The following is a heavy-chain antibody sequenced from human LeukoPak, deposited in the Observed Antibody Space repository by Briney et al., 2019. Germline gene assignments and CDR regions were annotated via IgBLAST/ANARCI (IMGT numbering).Heavy chain of an antibody. CDR2: IYSGGST. V-gene: IGHV3-53*01. CDR1: GFTFSSYA. J-gene: IGHJ6*03. CDR3: AREDYYMDV. Sequence: GGSLRLSCAASGFTFSSYAMSWVRQAPGKGLEWVSAIYSGGSTYYADSVKGRFTISRDNSKNTLYLQMNSLRAEDTAVYYCAREDYYMDVWGKGTTVTVSS.